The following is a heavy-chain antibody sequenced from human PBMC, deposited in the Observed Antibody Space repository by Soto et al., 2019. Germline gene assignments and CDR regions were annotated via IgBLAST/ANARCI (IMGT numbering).Heavy chain of an antibody. CDR1: GYTFTSYA. Sequence: ASVKVSCKASGYTFTSYAMHWVRQAPGQRLEWMGWINAGNGNTKYSQKFQGRVTITRDTSASTAYMELSSLRSEDTAVYYCARGGEQWLASGSRHKTFDYWGQGTLVTVSS. CDR3: ARGGEQWLASGSRHKTFDY. CDR2: INAGNGNT. V-gene: IGHV1-3*01. J-gene: IGHJ4*02. D-gene: IGHD6-19*01.